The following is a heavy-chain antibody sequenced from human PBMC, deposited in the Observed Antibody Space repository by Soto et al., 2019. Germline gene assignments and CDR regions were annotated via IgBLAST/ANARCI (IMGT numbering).Heavy chain of an antibody. CDR2: ISYDGSNK. V-gene: IGHV3-30-3*01. J-gene: IGHJ3*02. CDR3: AGVYSYGYYAFDI. Sequence: QVQLVEAGGGVVQPGRSLRLSGAASGFTFSSYAMQWVRQAPGTGLEWVAVISYDGSNKYYADSVKGRFTTYRDNSKNALYLQMNSLRAEDTAVYYCAGVYSYGYYAFDIWGQGTMVTVSS. CDR1: GFTFSSYA. D-gene: IGHD5-18*01.